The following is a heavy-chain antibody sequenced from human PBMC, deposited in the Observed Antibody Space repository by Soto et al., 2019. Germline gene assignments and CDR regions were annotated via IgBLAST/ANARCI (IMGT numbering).Heavy chain of an antibody. CDR2: IGDSSDSK. CDR3: ARGPRGYSGYSDF. Sequence: QVQLVESGGGLVKPGGSLRLPCAASGFTFSDYYMSWIRQAPGKGLEWISYIGDSSDSKYYADSVKGRFTISRDNAKKSLYLQLNSLRAEDTAVYHCARGPRGYSGYSDFWGQGTLVTVSS. D-gene: IGHD5-12*01. J-gene: IGHJ4*02. CDR1: GFTFSDYY. V-gene: IGHV3-11*01.